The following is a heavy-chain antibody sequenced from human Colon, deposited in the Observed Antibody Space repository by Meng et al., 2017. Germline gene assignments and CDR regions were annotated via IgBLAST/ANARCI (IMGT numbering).Heavy chain of an antibody. CDR3: ARAAGGLNADLDY. CDR2: INPSGGRT. V-gene: IGHV1-46*01. CDR1: GYTFTGGLY. D-gene: IGHD4-23*01. J-gene: IGHJ4*02. Sequence: ASVKVSCKASGYTFTGGLYIQWVRHAPGQGLEWMGIINPSGGRTSYAQKFKGRFTMTRDTSTSTAYMELSSLRAEDTAVYYCARAAGGLNADLDYWGQGTLVTVSS.